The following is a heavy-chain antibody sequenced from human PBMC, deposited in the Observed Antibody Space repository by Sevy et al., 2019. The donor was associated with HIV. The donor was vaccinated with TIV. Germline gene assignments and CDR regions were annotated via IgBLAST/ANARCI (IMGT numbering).Heavy chain of an antibody. V-gene: IGHV3-30*18. CDR3: AKDRGWKRSSGWFHYYYYGMDV. D-gene: IGHD6-19*01. J-gene: IGHJ6*02. Sequence: GGSLRLSCAASGFTFSSYGMHWVRQAPGKGLEWVAVISYDGSNKYYADSVKGRFTSSRDNSKNTLDLQMNSLRAEDTAVYYCAKDRGWKRSSGWFHYYYYGMDVWGQGTTVTVSS. CDR2: ISYDGSNK. CDR1: GFTFSSYG.